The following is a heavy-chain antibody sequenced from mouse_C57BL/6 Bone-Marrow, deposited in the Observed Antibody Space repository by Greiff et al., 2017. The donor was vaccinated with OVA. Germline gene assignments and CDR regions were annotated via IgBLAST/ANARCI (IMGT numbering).Heavy chain of an antibody. CDR1: GFTFSDYY. CDR3: ARLGNYYGSSSYAMDY. Sequence: EVKLVESGGGLVQPGGSLKLSCAASGFTFSDYYMYWVRQTPEKRLEWVAYISNGGGSTYYPDTVKGRFTISRDNAKNTLYLQMSRLKSEDTAMYYCARLGNYYGSSSYAMDYWGQGTSVTVSS. D-gene: IGHD1-1*01. CDR2: ISNGGGST. J-gene: IGHJ4*01. V-gene: IGHV5-12*01.